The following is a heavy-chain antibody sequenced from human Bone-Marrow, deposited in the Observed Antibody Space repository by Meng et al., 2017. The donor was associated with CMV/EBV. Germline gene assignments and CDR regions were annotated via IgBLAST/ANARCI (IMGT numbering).Heavy chain of an antibody. V-gene: IGHV3-74*01. CDR1: GFTLSSYA. D-gene: IGHD6-6*01. CDR2: ISSDRSVT. CDR3: SRGQFENTSSRRPFDY. Sequence: GESLKLSWAASGFTLSSYAMSWVRRAPGKGPEWVSRISSDRSVTRYADSVKGRFTISRDNAKNTLYLQMNSLRAEDTAVYYCSRGQFENTSSRRPFDYWGRGTLVTVSS. J-gene: IGHJ4*02.